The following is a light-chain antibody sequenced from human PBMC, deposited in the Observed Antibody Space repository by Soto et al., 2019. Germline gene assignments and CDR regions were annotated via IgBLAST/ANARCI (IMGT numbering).Light chain of an antibody. CDR2: KAS. CDR1: QSISSW. CDR3: QQYNSYPWT. J-gene: IGKJ1*01. Sequence: DIQMTQSPSTLSASVGDRVTITCRASQSISSWLAWYQQKPGKAPKVLIYKASSLESGVPSRFSGSGSGTEFTLTISSLQPVDFATYYCQQYNSYPWTFGQGTKVDIK. V-gene: IGKV1-5*03.